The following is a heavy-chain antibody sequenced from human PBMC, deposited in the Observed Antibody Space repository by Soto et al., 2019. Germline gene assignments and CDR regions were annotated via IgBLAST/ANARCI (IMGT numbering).Heavy chain of an antibody. CDR1: GFTFSSYG. J-gene: IGHJ4*02. CDR2: IWYDGSNK. V-gene: IGHV3-33*01. Sequence: GGSLRLSCAASGFTFSSYGMHWVRQAPGKGLEWLAVIWYDGSNKYYADSVKGRFTISRDNSKNTLYLQMNSLRAEDTAVYYCARDGGVLVFWSGYSSPGKNNYFDYWGQGTLVTVSS. CDR3: ARDGGVLVFWSGYSSPGKNNYFDY. D-gene: IGHD3-3*01.